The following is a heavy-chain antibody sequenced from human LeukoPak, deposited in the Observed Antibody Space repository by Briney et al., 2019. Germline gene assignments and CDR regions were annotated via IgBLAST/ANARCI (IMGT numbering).Heavy chain of an antibody. J-gene: IGHJ5*02. Sequence: GGSLRLSCAASGFTFSDYYMSWIRQAPGKGLEWVSYISSSGSTIYYADSVKGRSTIYRDNAKNSLYLPMNSLRAEDTAVYYCARGYYYDSSGAPAGWFDPWGQGTLVTVSS. CDR2: ISSSGSTI. D-gene: IGHD3-22*01. CDR1: GFTFSDYY. CDR3: ARGYYYDSSGAPAGWFDP. V-gene: IGHV3-11*04.